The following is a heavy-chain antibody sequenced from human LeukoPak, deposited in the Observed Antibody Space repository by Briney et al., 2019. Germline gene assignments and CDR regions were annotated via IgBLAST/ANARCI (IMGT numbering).Heavy chain of an antibody. Sequence: SETLSLTCTVSGGSISRYYWSWIRQPAGKGLEWIGRIYTSGSTNYNPSLKSRVTMSVDTSKNQFSLKLTSVTAADTAVYYCARDPGDYPPYYFDYWGQGTLVTVSS. V-gene: IGHV4-4*07. CDR1: GGSISRYY. D-gene: IGHD2-21*02. J-gene: IGHJ4*02. CDR2: IYTSGST. CDR3: ARDPGDYPPYYFDY.